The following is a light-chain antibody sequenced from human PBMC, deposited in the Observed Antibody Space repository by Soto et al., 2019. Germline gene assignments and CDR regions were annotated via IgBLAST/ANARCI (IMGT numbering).Light chain of an antibody. CDR3: QQVDSSPRT. CDR1: QAIGSY. V-gene: IGKV1-9*01. CDR2: SAS. Sequence: SQLTQSPSSLSASVGDTVTITCRASQAIGSYFAWYQQRPGTAPKLLIYSASTLHSGVPSRFSGSLSGTDFTLTISGLQAEDFATYYFQQVDSSPRTFGPGTTVEI. J-gene: IGKJ3*01.